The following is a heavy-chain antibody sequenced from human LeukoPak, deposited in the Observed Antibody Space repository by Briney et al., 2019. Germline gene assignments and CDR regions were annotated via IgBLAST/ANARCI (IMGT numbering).Heavy chain of an antibody. J-gene: IGHJ5*02. Sequence: SETLSLTCTVSGGSISSYYWSWIRQPPGKGLDWIGYIYYSGSTNYNPSLKSRVTMSVDTFKNQFSLRLSSVTAADTAAYYCARSSTAMVRRPAWFDPWGQGIQVTVSS. D-gene: IGHD3-10*01. CDR1: GGSISSYY. CDR3: ARSSTAMVRRPAWFDP. V-gene: IGHV4-59*12. CDR2: IYYSGST.